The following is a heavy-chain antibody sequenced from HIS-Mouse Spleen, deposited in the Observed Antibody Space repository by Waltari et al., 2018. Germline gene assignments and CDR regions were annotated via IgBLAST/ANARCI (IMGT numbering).Heavy chain of an antibody. J-gene: IGHJ3*02. Sequence: QVQLQESGPGLVKPSETLSLTCTVSGGSISSYHWSWTRQPPGKGLGWIGYIYYSGSTNYNPSLKSRVTISVDTSKNQFSLKLSSVTAADTAVYYCARQGAARDAFDIWGQGTMVTVSS. D-gene: IGHD6-6*01. V-gene: IGHV4-59*08. CDR2: IYYSGST. CDR3: ARQGAARDAFDI. CDR1: GGSISSYH.